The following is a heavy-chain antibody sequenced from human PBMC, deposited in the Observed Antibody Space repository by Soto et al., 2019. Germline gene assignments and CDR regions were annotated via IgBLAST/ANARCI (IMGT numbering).Heavy chain of an antibody. V-gene: IGHV3-11*06. J-gene: IGHJ6*02. CDR2: ISSSSSYT. D-gene: IGHD3-3*01. CDR3: ARGPPDEWLPYNYYYYYGMDV. CDR1: GFTFSDYY. Sequence: GGSLRLSCAASGFTFSDYYMSWIRQAPGKGLEWVSYISSSSSYTNYADSVKGRFTISRDNAKNSLYLQMNSLRAEDTAVYYCARGPPDEWLPYNYYYYYGMDVWGQGTTVTVSS.